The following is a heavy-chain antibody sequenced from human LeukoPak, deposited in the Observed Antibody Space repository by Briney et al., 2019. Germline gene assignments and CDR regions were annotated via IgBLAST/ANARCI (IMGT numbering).Heavy chain of an antibody. Sequence: GGSLRLSCAASEFSVGSNYMTWVRQAPGKGLEWVSLIYSGGSTYYADSVKGRFTISRDNSKNTLYLQMNSLRAEDTAVYYCARVGVVPGSFDIWGQGTMVTVSS. CDR2: IYSGGST. CDR1: EFSVGSNY. CDR3: ARVGVVPGSFDI. V-gene: IGHV3-66*01. D-gene: IGHD2-2*01. J-gene: IGHJ3*02.